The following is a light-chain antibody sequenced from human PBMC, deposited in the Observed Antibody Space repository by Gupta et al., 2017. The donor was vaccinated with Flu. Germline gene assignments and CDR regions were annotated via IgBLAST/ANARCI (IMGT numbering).Light chain of an antibody. CDR1: TGEVASYNY. Sequence: TISCAGTTGEVASYNYVCWYQQPPGKAPRPIIYKISGRSSGVSDRFSGSMSGNTASLTISGAQADDESHYYCVPFPGSSTRLFGGGTKVTVL. CDR3: VPFPGSSTRL. J-gene: IGLJ3*02. V-gene: IGLV2-14*03. CDR2: KIS.